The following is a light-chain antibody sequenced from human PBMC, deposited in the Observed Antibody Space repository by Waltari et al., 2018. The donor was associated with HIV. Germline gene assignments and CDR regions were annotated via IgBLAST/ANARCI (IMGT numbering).Light chain of an antibody. CDR1: SSHIGSNY. V-gene: IGLV1-47*01. Sequence: QSVLTQPPSASGTTGQRVTISCSGSSSHIGSNYVYWYQQLPGTAPKLLIYRNNQRPSGVPDRFSGSKSGTSASLAISGLRSDDEADYFCAAWDDSLSGPGVFGGGTKLTVL. J-gene: IGLJ3*02. CDR2: RNN. CDR3: AAWDDSLSGPGV.